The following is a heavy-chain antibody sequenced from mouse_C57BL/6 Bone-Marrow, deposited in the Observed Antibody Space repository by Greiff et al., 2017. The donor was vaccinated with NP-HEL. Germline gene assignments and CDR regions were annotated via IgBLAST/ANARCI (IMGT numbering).Heavy chain of an antibody. CDR1: GYAFTNYL. Sequence: VQLKESGAELVRPGTSVKVSCKASGYAFTNYLIEWVKQRPGQGLEWIGVINPGSGGTNYNEKFKGKATLTADKSSSTAYMQLSSLTSEDSAVYFCARWDYGSRYFDVWGTGTTVTVSS. CDR2: INPGSGGT. J-gene: IGHJ1*03. CDR3: ARWDYGSRYFDV. D-gene: IGHD1-1*01. V-gene: IGHV1-54*01.